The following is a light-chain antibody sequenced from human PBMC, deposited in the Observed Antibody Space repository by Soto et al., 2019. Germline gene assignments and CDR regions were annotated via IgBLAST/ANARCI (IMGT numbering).Light chain of an antibody. CDR2: SND. CDR1: SSNIGTNY. J-gene: IGLJ1*01. CDR3: SSYTSSSPYV. Sequence: QSVLTQSPSASGTPGQRVTISCSGTSSNIGTNYVYWYQQLPGTAPKVLIYSNDKRPSGVPDRFSGSKSGTSASLAISGLRSEDEADYYCSSYTSSSPYVFGTGTKLTVL. V-gene: IGLV1-47*01.